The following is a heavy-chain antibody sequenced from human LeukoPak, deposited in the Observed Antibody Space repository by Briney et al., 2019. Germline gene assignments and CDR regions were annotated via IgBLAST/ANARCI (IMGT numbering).Heavy chain of an antibody. Sequence: GSLRLSCAASGFTFSDYYMSWIRQAPGKGLEWVASIREGENEKFYVDSVKGRFTISRDNAQNSLYLQMNSLRDDDTAMYYCVRGGRSRFAYWGQGTLVTVSS. CDR3: VRGGRSRFAY. CDR1: GFTFSDYY. D-gene: IGHD1-1*01. V-gene: IGHV3-7*03. J-gene: IGHJ4*01. CDR2: IREGENEK.